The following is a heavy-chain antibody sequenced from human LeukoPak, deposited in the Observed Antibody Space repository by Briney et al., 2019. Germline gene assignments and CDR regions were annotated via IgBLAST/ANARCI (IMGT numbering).Heavy chain of an antibody. CDR2: MNPGGRT. Sequence: SETLSLTCAVYGGSFSGYYWTWIGQTPGKGWEGFGEMNPGGRTNYNPSLKSRVTISVDTSKNQFSLKLSSVTAADTAVYYCARGRQDVTMIVVVMTAVSYYLDVWGKGTTVTVS. CDR3: ARGRQDVTMIVVVMTAVSYYLDV. J-gene: IGHJ6*03. CDR1: GGSFSGYY. D-gene: IGHD3-22*01. V-gene: IGHV4-34*01.